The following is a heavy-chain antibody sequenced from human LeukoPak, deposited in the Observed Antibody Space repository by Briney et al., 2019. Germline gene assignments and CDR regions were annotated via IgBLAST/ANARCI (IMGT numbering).Heavy chain of an antibody. J-gene: IGHJ4*02. Sequence: GGSLRLSCAASGFTFSSYAMSWVRQAPGKGLEWVSAISGSGGSTYYADSVKGRFTISRDNAKNSLYLQMNSLRAEDTAVYYCARENNDWSGYYPYFDYWGQGTLVTVSS. V-gene: IGHV3-23*01. CDR3: ARENNDWSGYYPYFDY. D-gene: IGHD3-3*01. CDR2: ISGSGGST. CDR1: GFTFSSYA.